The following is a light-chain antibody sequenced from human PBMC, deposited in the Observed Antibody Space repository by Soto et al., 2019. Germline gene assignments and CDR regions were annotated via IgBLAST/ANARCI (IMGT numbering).Light chain of an antibody. J-gene: IGKJ4*01. CDR2: GAS. Sequence: DIQMTQSPSSLSASVGDRVTIACRASQSIGTFFNWYQQKPGKAPKLLIYGASTLQPGVPSRFSGSGSGTDFTLTISSLQPEDIATYSCQQSFSTRGSFGGGTKVDIK. CDR3: QQSFSTRGS. CDR1: QSIGTF. V-gene: IGKV1-39*01.